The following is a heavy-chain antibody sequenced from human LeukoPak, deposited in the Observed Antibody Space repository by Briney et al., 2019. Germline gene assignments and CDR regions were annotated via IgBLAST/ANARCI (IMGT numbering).Heavy chain of an antibody. CDR1: GLTFSSSW. CDR3: ATDVGAD. V-gene: IGHV3-7*01. Sequence: GGSLRLSCAASGLTFSSSWMTWVRQTPGKGLEWVANIKEDGSEKYYVDSVKGRFTISRDNAKNSLYLQMNSLRAEDTALYYCATDVGADWGQGTLVTVFS. CDR2: IKEDGSEK. J-gene: IGHJ4*02.